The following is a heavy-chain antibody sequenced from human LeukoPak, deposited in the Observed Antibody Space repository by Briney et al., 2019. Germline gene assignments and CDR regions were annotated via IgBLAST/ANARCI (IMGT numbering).Heavy chain of an antibody. Sequence: SETLSLTCTVSGGSISSGGYYWSWIRQPPGKGLEWIGYIYHSGSTYYNPSLKSRVTISVDRSKNQFSLKLSSVTAADTAVYYCARVLGRVEYYFDYWGQGTLVTVSS. J-gene: IGHJ4*02. D-gene: IGHD1-26*01. V-gene: IGHV4-30-2*01. CDR2: IYHSGST. CDR3: ARVLGRVEYYFDY. CDR1: GGSISSGGYY.